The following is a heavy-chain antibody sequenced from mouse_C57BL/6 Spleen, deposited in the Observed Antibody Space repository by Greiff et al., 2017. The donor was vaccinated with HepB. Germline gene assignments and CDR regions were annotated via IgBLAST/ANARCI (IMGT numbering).Heavy chain of an antibody. V-gene: IGHV1-64*01. CDR1: GYTFTSYW. D-gene: IGHD2-3*01. J-gene: IGHJ3*01. Sequence: QVQLQQPGAELVKPGASVKLSCKASGYTFTSYWMHWVKQRPGQGLEWIGMIHPNSGSTNYNEKFKSKATLTVDNSSSTAYRQLSSLTSEDSAVYYCARAMGSWFAYWGQGTLVTVSA. CDR2: IHPNSGST. CDR3: ARAMGSWFAY.